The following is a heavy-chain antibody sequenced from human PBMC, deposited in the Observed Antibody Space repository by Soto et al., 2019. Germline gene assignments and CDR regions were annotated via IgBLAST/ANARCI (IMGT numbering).Heavy chain of an antibody. D-gene: IGHD6-19*01. CDR2: ISYDGSNK. Sequence: QVQLVESGGGVVQPGRSLRLSCAASGFTFSSYGMHWVRQAPGKGLEWVAVISYDGSNKYYADSVKGRFTISRDNSKNTLYLQINSLIAEDTAVYYCAKDFLGRARGLVRRGGYFDYWGQGSLVPVSS. J-gene: IGHJ4*02. CDR1: GFTFSSYG. CDR3: AKDFLGRARGLVRRGGYFDY. V-gene: IGHV3-30*18.